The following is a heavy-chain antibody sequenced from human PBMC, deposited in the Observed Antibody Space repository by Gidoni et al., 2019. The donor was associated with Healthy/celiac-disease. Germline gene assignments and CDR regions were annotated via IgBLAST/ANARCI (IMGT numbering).Heavy chain of an antibody. J-gene: IGHJ6*02. V-gene: IGHV1-69*01. CDR3: ATGYCSSTSCYWGGFYYYGMDV. CDR1: GGTFSSYA. D-gene: IGHD2-2*01. CDR2: IIPIFGTA. Sequence: EVKKPGSSVKVSCKASGGTFSSYAISWVRQAPGQGLEWMGGIIPIFGTANYAQKFQGRVTITADESTSTAYMELSSLRSEDTAVYYCATGYCSSTSCYWGGFYYYGMDVWGQGTTVTVSS.